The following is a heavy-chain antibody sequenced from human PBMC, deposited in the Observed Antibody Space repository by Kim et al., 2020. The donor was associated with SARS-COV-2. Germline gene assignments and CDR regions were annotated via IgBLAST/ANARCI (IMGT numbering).Heavy chain of an antibody. D-gene: IGHD6-13*01. CDR3: AREFQPEQQLAPEPKFDP. V-gene: IGHV1-69*04. CDR1: GGTFSSYA. CDR2: IIPILGIA. Sequence: SVKVSCKASGGTFSSYAISWVRQAPGQGLEWMGRIIPILGIANYAQKFQGRVTITADKSTSTAYMELSSLRSEDTAVYYCAREFQPEQQLAPEPKFDPWGQGTLVTVSS. J-gene: IGHJ5*02.